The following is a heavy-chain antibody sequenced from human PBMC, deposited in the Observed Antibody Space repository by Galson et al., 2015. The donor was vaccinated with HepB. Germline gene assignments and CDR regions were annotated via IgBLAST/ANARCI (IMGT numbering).Heavy chain of an antibody. CDR3: ARGGVAVATPFDS. J-gene: IGHJ4*02. D-gene: IGHD2-15*01. V-gene: IGHV1-2*02. CDR1: GYTFTGYY. CDR2: INPNSGGA. Sequence: SVKVSCKASGYTFTGYYIHWVRQAPGQGLEWMGCINPNSGGAHYSQKFQGSVTMTRDTSISTAYMELSSLTSDDTAVYYCARGGVAVATPFDSWGQGSLVTVSS.